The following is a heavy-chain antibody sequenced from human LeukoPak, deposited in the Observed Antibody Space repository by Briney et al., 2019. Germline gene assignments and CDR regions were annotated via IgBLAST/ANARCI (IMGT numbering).Heavy chain of an antibody. D-gene: IGHD1-26*01. CDR3: ARLSERLGATNLGFDY. Sequence: SETLSLTCGVYGDSLRGYWWTWIRQPSGKGLEWIGSIYYSGSTYYNPSLKSRVTISVDTSKNQFSLKLSSVTAADTAVYYCARLSERLGATNLGFDYWGQGTLVTVSS. CDR1: GDSLRGYW. J-gene: IGHJ4*02. CDR2: IYYSGST. V-gene: IGHV4-39*01.